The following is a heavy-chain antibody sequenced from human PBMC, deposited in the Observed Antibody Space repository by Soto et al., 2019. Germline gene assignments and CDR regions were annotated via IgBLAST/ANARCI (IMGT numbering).Heavy chain of an antibody. V-gene: IGHV1-3*01. Sequence: GASVKVSCKASGYTFTSYAMHWVRQAPGQRLEWMGWINAGNGNTKYSQKFQGRVTITRDTSASTAYMELSSLRSEDTAVYYCARDAGWMEPLWDYFDYWGQGTLVT. CDR3: ARDAGWMEPLWDYFDY. J-gene: IGHJ4*02. D-gene: IGHD2-2*01. CDR2: INAGNGNT. CDR1: GYTFTSYA.